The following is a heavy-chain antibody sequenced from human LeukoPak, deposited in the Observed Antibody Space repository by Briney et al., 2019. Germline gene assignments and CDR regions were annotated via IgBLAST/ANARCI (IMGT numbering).Heavy chain of an antibody. Sequence: SGPLSLTCTVPGGSISSSSYFWGWIRQPPGKGLGWLGSIFYSGSTYYNPSLNSRVTISIDTSKNQFSLRLSSVTAADTAVYYCARQMSTVTADYWGQGTLVTVSS. CDR1: GGSISSSSYF. CDR3: ARQMSTVTADY. V-gene: IGHV4-39*01. J-gene: IGHJ4*02. D-gene: IGHD4-17*01. CDR2: IFYSGST.